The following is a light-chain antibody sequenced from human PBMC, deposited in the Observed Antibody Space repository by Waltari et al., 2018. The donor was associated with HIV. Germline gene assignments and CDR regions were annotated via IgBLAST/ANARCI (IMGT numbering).Light chain of an antibody. J-gene: IGLJ3*02. V-gene: IGLV2-23*01. CDR2: EGI. CDR1: SSDVGSYNL. CDR3: CSYAGSSNWV. Sequence: QSALTQPASVSGSPGQSITISCTGNSSDVGSYNLVSWYQQHPGKAPKLMIYEGIKRPSGVSNRFSGSKSGNTASLTISGLQAEDEADYYCCSYAGSSNWVFGGGTKLTVL.